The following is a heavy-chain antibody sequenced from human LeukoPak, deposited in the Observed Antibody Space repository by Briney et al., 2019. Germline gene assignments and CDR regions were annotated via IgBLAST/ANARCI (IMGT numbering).Heavy chain of an antibody. V-gene: IGHV3-30*18. CDR1: GFSFSIYG. J-gene: IGHJ4*02. CDR2: ASYDGSVK. CDR3: AKVYCRGGSCYGDLVLGIVDY. D-gene: IGHD2-15*01. Sequence: PGGSLRLSCAASGFSFSIYGMHWVRQAPGKGLEWVAAASYDGSVKYYADSVKGRFTISRDNTKNTLYLQMNSLRAEDTAVYYCAKVYCRGGSCYGDLVLGIVDYWGQGTLVTVSS.